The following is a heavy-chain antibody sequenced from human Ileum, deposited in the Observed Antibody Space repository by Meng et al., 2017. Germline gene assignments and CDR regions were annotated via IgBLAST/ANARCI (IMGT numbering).Heavy chain of an antibody. CDR2: ISGNGAAK. V-gene: IGHV3-23*01. CDR3: VKGGNKYYDFWSDN. D-gene: IGHD3/OR15-3a*01. CDR1: GFTFADYA. Sequence: QLLESGGGLVQPGGSLRLSCTGSGFTFADYAINWVRQAPGKGLEWVSAISGNGAAKLYADSAKGRFTISRDNSKNTLYLQMNSLRVEDTAVYYCVKGGNKYYDFWSDNWGQGTLVTVSS. J-gene: IGHJ4*02.